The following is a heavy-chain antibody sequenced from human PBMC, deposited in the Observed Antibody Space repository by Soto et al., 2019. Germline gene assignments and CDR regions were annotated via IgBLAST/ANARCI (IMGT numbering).Heavy chain of an antibody. V-gene: IGHV4-4*02. CDR3: ARRDWSGSTSHFYFDY. Sequence: SETLSLTCAVSGGSIISSNWWNWVRQPPGKGLEWIGEIYHSGSTYYKPSLKSRVAMSVDTSKNQSSLKLTSATAADTAVYYCARRDWSGSTSHFYFDYWGQGVLVTVSS. J-gene: IGHJ4*02. D-gene: IGHD3-9*01. CDR2: IYHSGST. CDR1: GGSIISSNW.